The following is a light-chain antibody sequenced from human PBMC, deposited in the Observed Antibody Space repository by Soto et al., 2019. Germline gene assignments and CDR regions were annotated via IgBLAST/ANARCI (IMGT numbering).Light chain of an antibody. CDR1: ISDVGGYNY. Sequence: QCLLTQPSSVSDSPGQSITISCTGTISDVGGYNYVSWYQQHPGKAPKLMIYEVSNRPSGVSNRFSGSKSGNTASLTISGLQAEDEADYYCSSYTSSSPIYVFRTRTKVTVL. J-gene: IGLJ1*01. CDR2: EVS. V-gene: IGLV2-14*01. CDR3: SSYTSSSPIYV.